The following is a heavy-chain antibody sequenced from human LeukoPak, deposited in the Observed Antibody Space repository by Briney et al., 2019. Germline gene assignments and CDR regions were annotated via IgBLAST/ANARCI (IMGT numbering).Heavy chain of an antibody. V-gene: IGHV3-53*01. CDR2: IYSGGST. CDR1: GFTVSSNY. D-gene: IGHD3-22*01. CDR3: ARGSYYYDSSGLGYYFDY. J-gene: IGHJ4*02. Sequence: GGSLRLSCAASGFTVSSNYMSWVRQAPGKGLEWVSVIYSGGSTYYADSVKGRFTISRDNSKNTLYLQMNSLRAEDTAVYYCARGSYYYDSSGLGYYFDYWGQGTLVTVSS.